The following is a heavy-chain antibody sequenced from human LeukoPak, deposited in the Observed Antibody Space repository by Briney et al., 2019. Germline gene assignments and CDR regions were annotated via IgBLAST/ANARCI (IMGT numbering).Heavy chain of an antibody. CDR3: ARVRCSGGSCPHYYYYGMDV. CDR2: IYYSGST. V-gene: IGHV4-59*01. D-gene: IGHD2-15*01. J-gene: IGHJ6*02. CDR1: GGSISSYY. Sequence: SETLSLTCTVSGGSISSYYWSWIRQPPGKGLEWIGYIYYSGSTNYNPSLKSRVTISLDTSKNQFSLKLSSVTAADTAVYYCARVRCSGGSCPHYYYYGMDVWGQGTTVTVSS.